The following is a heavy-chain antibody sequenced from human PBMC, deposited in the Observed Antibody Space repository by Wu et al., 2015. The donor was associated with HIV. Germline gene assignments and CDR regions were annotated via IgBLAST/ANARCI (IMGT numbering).Heavy chain of an antibody. CDR2: MNPNNGYI. Sequence: VQSGPEAKRPGASVNVSCKASYILTSYPIGWVRQAPGQRLEWMGWMNPNNGYIKPAQRFQDRITLSTRQLRAQQPNMELKEPGTSETTRPVYYCCASYDASMVGVRKIYHYMDVWGKGT. J-gene: IGHJ6*03. V-gene: IGHV1-18*01. D-gene: IGHD3-10*01. CDR1: YILTSYP. CDR3: CASYDASMVGVRKIYHYMDV.